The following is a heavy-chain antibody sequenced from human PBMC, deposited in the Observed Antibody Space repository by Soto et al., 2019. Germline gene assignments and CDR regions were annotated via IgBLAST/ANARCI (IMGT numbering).Heavy chain of an antibody. D-gene: IGHD4-17*01. CDR3: ARDGYGDYVVDY. CDR2: ISHDGSNK. Sequence: QVQLVESGGGVVQPGRSLRLSCAASGFTFSTYAMHWVRQAPGKGLEWVAVISHDGSNKYYADSVKGRFNISRDIYKYTLYLHMNSRRMEDTSVYYCARDGYGDYVVDYWGQGTLVTVSS. V-gene: IGHV3-30-3*01. J-gene: IGHJ4*02. CDR1: GFTFSTYA.